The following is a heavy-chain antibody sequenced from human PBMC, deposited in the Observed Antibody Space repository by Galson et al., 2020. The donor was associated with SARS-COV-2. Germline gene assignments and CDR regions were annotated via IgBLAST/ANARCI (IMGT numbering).Heavy chain of an antibody. CDR2: IGTAGDT. V-gene: IGHV3-13*01. D-gene: IGHD3-10*01. Sequence: GGSLRLSCAASGFTFSSYDMHWVRQATGKGLEWVSAIGTAGDTYYPGSVKGRFTISRENAKNSLYLQMNSLRAGDTAVYYCARAVTITMVRGVIMYYWFDPWGQGTLVTVSS. J-gene: IGHJ5*02. CDR1: GFTFSSYD. CDR3: ARAVTITMVRGVIMYYWFDP.